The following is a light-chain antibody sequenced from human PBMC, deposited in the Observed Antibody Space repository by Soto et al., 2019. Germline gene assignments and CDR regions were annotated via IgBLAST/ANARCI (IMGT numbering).Light chain of an antibody. CDR2: SAS. Sequence: EIVLTQSPGTLSLSPGERATLSCRASQSVSSSYLAWYQQKPGQAPRLLIYSASIGATGTPARFSGSGSGSDFTLTISSLQSEDFAVFYCQQYNKWPLTFGPGTKVDI. J-gene: IGKJ3*01. CDR1: QSVSSSY. CDR3: QQYNKWPLT. V-gene: IGKV3-15*01.